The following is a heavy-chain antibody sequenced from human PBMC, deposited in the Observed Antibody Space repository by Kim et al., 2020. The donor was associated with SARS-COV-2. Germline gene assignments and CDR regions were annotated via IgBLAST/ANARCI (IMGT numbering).Heavy chain of an antibody. CDR3: ARDWRGYSGYDYYGSYSSGWYRQIDFDY. Sequence: ASVKVSCKASGYTFTSYGISWVRQAPGQGLEWMGWISAYNGNTNYAQKLQGRVTMTTDTSTSTAYMELRSLRSDDTAVYYCARDWRGYSGYDYYGSYSSGWYRQIDFDYWGQGTLVTVSS. CDR2: ISAYNGNT. CDR1: GYTFTSYG. J-gene: IGHJ4*02. V-gene: IGHV1-18*01. D-gene: IGHD5-12*01.